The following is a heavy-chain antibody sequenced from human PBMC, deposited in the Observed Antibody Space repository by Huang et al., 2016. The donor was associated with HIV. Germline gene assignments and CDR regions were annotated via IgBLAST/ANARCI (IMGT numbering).Heavy chain of an antibody. V-gene: IGHV3-74*01. J-gene: IGHJ2*01. Sequence: EVQLVESGGGLVQPGGSLRLSCAASGFTFSSYWMHWVRQAPGKGLGCVARINGDGSSTNYADSVKGRFTISRDNAKNTLYVQVNSLRAEDTAVYYCARGTRLTGLWYFDLWGRGTLVIVSS. CDR2: INGDGSST. CDR3: ARGTRLTGLWYFDL. D-gene: IGHD7-27*01. CDR1: GFTFSSYW.